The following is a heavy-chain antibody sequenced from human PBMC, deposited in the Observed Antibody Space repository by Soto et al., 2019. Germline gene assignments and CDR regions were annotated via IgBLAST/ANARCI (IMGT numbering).Heavy chain of an antibody. J-gene: IGHJ4*02. CDR2: IYYRGST. Sequence: QLQLQESGPGLVKPSETLSLTCTVSGDSITSNSYFWAWIRQPPGKGLEWIGSIYYRGSTYHNPSLKNRVTKSVDRSNIQFSLKLTSVTAADPAVYHCAKHFSVDHFVYWGQGALVTVSS. V-gene: IGHV4-39*01. CDR3: AKHFSVDHFVY. CDR1: GDSITSNSYF. D-gene: IGHD3-9*01.